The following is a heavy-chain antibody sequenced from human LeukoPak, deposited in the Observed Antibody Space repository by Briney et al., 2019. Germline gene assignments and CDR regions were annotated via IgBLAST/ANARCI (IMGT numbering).Heavy chain of an antibody. Sequence: GGSLRLSCAASGFTFSNAWMSWVRQAPGKGLEWVGCIKSKTDGGTTDYAAPVKGRFTISRDDSKNTLYLQMNSLKTEDTAVYYCTTVLRMDVWGQGTTVTVSS. J-gene: IGHJ6*02. V-gene: IGHV3-15*01. CDR2: IKSKTDGGTT. CDR3: TTVLRMDV. CDR1: GFTFSNAW.